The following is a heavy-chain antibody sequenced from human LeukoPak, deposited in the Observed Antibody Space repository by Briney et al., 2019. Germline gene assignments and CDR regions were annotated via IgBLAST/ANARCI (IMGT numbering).Heavy chain of an antibody. CDR2: IYYSGST. Sequence: PSETLSLTCTVSGGSISSSSYYWGWIRQPPGKGLEWIGSIYYSGSTYYNPSLKSRVTISVDTSKNQFSLKLSSVTAADTAVYYCARDAQRYSSSWSVARGMDVWGQGTTVTVSS. D-gene: IGHD6-13*01. CDR3: ARDAQRYSSSWSVARGMDV. V-gene: IGHV4-39*07. CDR1: GGSISSSSYY. J-gene: IGHJ6*02.